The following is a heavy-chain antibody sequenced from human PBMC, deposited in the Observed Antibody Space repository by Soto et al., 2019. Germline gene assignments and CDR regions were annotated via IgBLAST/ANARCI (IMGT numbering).Heavy chain of an antibody. CDR3: ARVRRSPYGVDV. Sequence: ASVKVSCKASGGTFSSYAISGVRQAAGQGLEWMGGIIPIFGTAHYAQKFQGRVTITADKSTSTAYMDLSRLKSDDTAVYYCARVRRSPYGVDVWGQGTTVTVSS. V-gene: IGHV1-69*06. J-gene: IGHJ6*02. D-gene: IGHD3-16*01. CDR1: GGTFSSYA. CDR2: IIPIFGTA.